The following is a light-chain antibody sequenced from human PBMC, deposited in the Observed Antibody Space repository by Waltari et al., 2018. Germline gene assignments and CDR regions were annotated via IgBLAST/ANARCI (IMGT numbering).Light chain of an antibody. J-gene: IGLJ2*01. CDR3: SSYAGSINMV. V-gene: IGLV2-8*01. CDR2: AGN. Sequence: QSALTQPPSASGSPGQSVTISCTGTSSAVGGYNYVSWYQQHPGKAPQLIIYAGNKRPSGVPDRCAGSKSGNTASLTVSGLQAEDEADYYCSSYAGSINMVFGGGTKLTVL. CDR1: SSAVGGYNY.